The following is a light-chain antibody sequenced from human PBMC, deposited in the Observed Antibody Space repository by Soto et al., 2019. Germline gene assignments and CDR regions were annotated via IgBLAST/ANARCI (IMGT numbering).Light chain of an antibody. J-gene: IGKJ1*01. CDR1: QSVSSN. V-gene: IGKV3-15*01. Sequence: EIEMTQYPATLSVSPGEEATLSCRASQSVSSNLAWYQQKPGQAPRLLIYDASTRATGIPARFSGSGSGTEFTLTISRLLSEDFAVYYCQHYYNWRPRFGQGTKVDIK. CDR2: DAS. CDR3: QHYYNWRPR.